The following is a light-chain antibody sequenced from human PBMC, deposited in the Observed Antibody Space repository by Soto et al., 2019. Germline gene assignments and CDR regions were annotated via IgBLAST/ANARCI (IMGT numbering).Light chain of an antibody. CDR3: QQYDSIPPWT. CDR2: GTS. V-gene: IGKV3-20*01. CDR1: QTVGRSY. Sequence: EIVLTQSPGIMYLSPGERATLSCRASQTVGRSYLAWYQQKPGQAPRLLIFGTSTRATGIPDRFSGGGSGTDFTLTISRLDPEDYAVYFCQQYDSIPPWTFCQGTRVEVK. J-gene: IGKJ1*01.